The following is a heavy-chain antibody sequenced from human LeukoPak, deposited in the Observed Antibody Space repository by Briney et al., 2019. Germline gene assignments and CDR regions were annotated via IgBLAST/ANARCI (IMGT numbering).Heavy chain of an antibody. CDR1: GFTFSSYG. CDR3: ARVSAPGTSGWYFGY. J-gene: IGHJ4*02. Sequence: GGSLGLSCAASGFTFSSYGMNWVRQAPGKGLEWVSYISTSSNRIDYADSVKGRFTMSRDNAKNLLYLQMNSLRDEDTAMYYCARVSAPGTSGWYFGYWGQGTLVTVSS. D-gene: IGHD6-19*01. V-gene: IGHV3-48*02. CDR2: ISTSSNRI.